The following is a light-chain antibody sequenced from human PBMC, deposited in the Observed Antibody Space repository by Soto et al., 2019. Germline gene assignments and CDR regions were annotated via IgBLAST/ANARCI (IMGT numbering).Light chain of an antibody. J-gene: IGLJ3*02. V-gene: IGLV2-23*02. Sequence: QSALTQPASVSGSPGQSITISCTGTSSDVGSYNLVSWYQQHPGKAPKLMIYEVTKRPSGVSNRFSGSRSGNMASLTISGLQPEDEADYYCCSYATSSTLAFGGGTKLTV. CDR3: CSYATSSTLA. CDR1: SSDVGSYNL. CDR2: EVT.